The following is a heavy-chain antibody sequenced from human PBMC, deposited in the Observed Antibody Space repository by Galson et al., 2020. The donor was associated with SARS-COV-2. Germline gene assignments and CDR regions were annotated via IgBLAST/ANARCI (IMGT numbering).Heavy chain of an antibody. CDR3: AKDARLPHYDSTGTIGYFDY. CDR1: GFTFSNFA. J-gene: IGHJ4*02. Sequence: TGGSLRLSCAASGFTFSNFAVSWVRQAPGKGLEWVSAISAGGGSTYYADSVKGRFSISRDNSKNTLYLHLNSLRAEDTAVYYCAKDARLPHYDSTGTIGYFDYWGQGTLVTISS. D-gene: IGHD3-22*01. V-gene: IGHV3-23*01. CDR2: ISAGGGST.